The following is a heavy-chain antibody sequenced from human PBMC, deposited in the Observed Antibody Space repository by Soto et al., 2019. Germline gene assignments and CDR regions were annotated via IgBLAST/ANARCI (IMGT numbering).Heavy chain of an antibody. CDR1: GFSLSTSGVG. Sequence: SGPTLVKPTQTLTLTCTFSGFSLSTSGVGVGWIRQPPGKALEWLALIYWDDDKRYSPSLKSRLTITQDTSKNHVVLTMTNMDPVDTATYYCAHEYYSGSGKPYYMDVWGKGTTVTVSS. V-gene: IGHV2-5*02. J-gene: IGHJ6*03. D-gene: IGHD3-10*01. CDR2: IYWDDDK. CDR3: AHEYYSGSGKPYYMDV.